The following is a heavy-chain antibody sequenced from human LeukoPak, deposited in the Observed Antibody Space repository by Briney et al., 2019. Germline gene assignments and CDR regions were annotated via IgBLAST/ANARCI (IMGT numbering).Heavy chain of an antibody. CDR3: ARQGSYDSSGYYEYLPDYFDY. Sequence: PSETLSLTCTVSGGSISSSSYYWGWIRQPPGKGLEWIGRIYYSGSTYYNPSLTSRVTISVDTSKNQYSLKLSPVPDADTAVYYCARQGSYDSSGYYEYLPDYFDYWGQGTLVTVSS. J-gene: IGHJ4*02. CDR2: IYYSGST. D-gene: IGHD3-22*01. CDR1: GGSISSSSYY. V-gene: IGHV4-39*01.